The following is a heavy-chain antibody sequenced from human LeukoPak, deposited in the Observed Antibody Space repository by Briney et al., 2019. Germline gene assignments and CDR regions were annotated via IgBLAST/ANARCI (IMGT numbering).Heavy chain of an antibody. D-gene: IGHD3-10*01. CDR3: ARAKDPVLLDAFDI. CDR2: ISSSSSSI. V-gene: IGHV3-48*02. Sequence: GGSLRLSCAASGFTLSSYSMNWVRQAPGKGLEWVSYISSSSSSIYYADSLQGRFTLSRDNAKNSLYLQMNSLRDEDTAVYYCARAKDPVLLDAFDIWGQGTMVTVSS. J-gene: IGHJ3*02. CDR1: GFTLSSYS.